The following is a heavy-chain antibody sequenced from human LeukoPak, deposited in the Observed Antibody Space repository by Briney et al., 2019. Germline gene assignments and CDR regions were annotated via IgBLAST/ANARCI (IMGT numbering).Heavy chain of an antibody. J-gene: IGHJ4*02. V-gene: IGHV4-59*08. CDR2: IYYTGST. Sequence: SETLSLTCSVSRGSISNYYWSWIRQPPGRGLEWIGYIYYTGSTNPSPSLKSRVTMSLDTSNNQFSLRLSSVTAADTAVYYCARHRSYSSSSYFDYWGQGSLVTVSS. D-gene: IGHD6-6*01. CDR1: RGSISNYY. CDR3: ARHRSYSSSSYFDY.